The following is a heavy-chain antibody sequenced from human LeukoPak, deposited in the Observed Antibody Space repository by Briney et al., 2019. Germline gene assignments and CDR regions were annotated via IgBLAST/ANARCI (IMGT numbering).Heavy chain of an antibody. Sequence: GGSLRLSCAASGFTFSSYAMHWVRQAPGKGLEWVSAIGGRGGGTYYADSVKGRFTVSRDDSKNTLYLQMNSLRAEDTAVYYCAKWGDYDILTGYYDSDYWGQGTLVTVSS. V-gene: IGHV3-23*01. CDR3: AKWGDYDILTGYYDSDY. D-gene: IGHD3-9*01. J-gene: IGHJ4*02. CDR1: GFTFSSYA. CDR2: IGGRGGGT.